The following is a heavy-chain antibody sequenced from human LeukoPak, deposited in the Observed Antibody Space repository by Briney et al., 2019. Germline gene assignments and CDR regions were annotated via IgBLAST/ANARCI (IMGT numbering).Heavy chain of an antibody. J-gene: IGHJ4*02. Sequence: SVKVSCKASGGTFSSYAISWVRQAPGQGLEWMGGIIPILGIANYAQKFQGRVTITADKSTSTAYMELSSLRSEDTAVYYCARDYYDSSGYYWDDYWGQGTLVTVSS. V-gene: IGHV1-69*10. CDR2: IIPILGIA. D-gene: IGHD3-22*01. CDR3: ARDYYDSSGYYWDDY. CDR1: GGTFSSYA.